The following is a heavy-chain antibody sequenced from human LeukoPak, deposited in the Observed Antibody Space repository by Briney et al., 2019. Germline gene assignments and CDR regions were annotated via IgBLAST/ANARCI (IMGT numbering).Heavy chain of an antibody. CDR1: GFPFSSCA. D-gene: IGHD6-19*01. CDR2: IISTGGST. Sequence: GGSLRLSCAATGFPFSSCAMSWVRQAPGKGLEWVSGIISTGGSTYYADSVKGRFTISRDNSKSTLSLQMDSLRAEDTAVYYCAKGYSSGWRTYFDYWGRGTLVTVSS. J-gene: IGHJ4*02. V-gene: IGHV3-23*01. CDR3: AKGYSSGWRTYFDY.